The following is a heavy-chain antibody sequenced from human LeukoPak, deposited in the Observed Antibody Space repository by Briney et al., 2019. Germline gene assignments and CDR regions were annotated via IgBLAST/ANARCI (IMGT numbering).Heavy chain of an antibody. CDR2: INHSGST. Sequence: SETLSLTCAVYGGSFSGYYWSWIRQPPGKGLEWIGEINHSGSTNYNPSLKSRVTISVDTSKTQFSLKLSSVTAADTAVYYCARDTASSGSYYIYWGQGTLVTVSS. CDR3: ARDTASSGSYYIY. D-gene: IGHD3-10*01. CDR1: GGSFSGYY. V-gene: IGHV4-34*01. J-gene: IGHJ4*02.